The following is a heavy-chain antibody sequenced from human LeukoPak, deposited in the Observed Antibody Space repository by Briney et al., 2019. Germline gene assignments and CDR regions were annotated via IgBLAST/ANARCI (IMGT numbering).Heavy chain of an antibody. D-gene: IGHD2-15*01. CDR1: GGSISSGGYY. J-gene: IGHJ3*02. Sequence: PSETLSLTCTVSGGSISSGGYYWSWTRQPPGKGLEWIGYIYHSGSTYYNPSLKSRVTISVDTSKNQFSLKLSSVTAADTAVYYCARGHIVVVVTDAFDIWGQGTMVTVSS. V-gene: IGHV4-30-2*01. CDR3: ARGHIVVVVTDAFDI. CDR2: IYHSGST.